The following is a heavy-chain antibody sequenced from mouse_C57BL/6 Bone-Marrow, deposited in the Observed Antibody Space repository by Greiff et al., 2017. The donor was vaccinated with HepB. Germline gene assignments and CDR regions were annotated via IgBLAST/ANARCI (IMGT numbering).Heavy chain of an antibody. J-gene: IGHJ4*01. V-gene: IGHV14-2*01. CDR1: GFNIKDYY. CDR2: IDPEDGET. Sequence: EVKVEESGAELVKPGASVKLSCTASGFNIKDYYMHWVKQRTEQGLEWIGRIDPEDGETKYAPKFQGKATITADTSSNTAYLQLSSLTSEDTAVYYCARNGYYGSLYYYAMDYWGQGTSVTVSS. CDR3: ARNGYYGSLYYYAMDY. D-gene: IGHD1-1*01.